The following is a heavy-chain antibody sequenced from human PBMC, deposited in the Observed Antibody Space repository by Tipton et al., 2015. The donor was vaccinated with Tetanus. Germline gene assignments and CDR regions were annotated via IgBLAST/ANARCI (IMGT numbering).Heavy chain of an antibody. J-gene: IGHJ4*02. Sequence: SLRLSCAASGFTVSSNYMSRVRQAPGKGLEWVSIIYSGGRTYYADSVRGRFTISRHNYKHTLFLQLKSLRPEDTGVYYCAREGLVLGPAKLSYFDSWGQGTRVIVSS. CDR2: IYSGGRT. D-gene: IGHD6-25*01. V-gene: IGHV3-53*04. CDR1: GFTVSSNY. CDR3: AREGLVLGPAKLSYFDS.